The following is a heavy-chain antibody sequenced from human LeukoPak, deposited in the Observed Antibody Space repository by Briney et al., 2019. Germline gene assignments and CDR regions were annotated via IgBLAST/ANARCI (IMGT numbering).Heavy chain of an antibody. V-gene: IGHV3-9*01. CDR3: AKALCSSTSCHIDY. D-gene: IGHD2-2*02. CDR2: ISWNSGSI. Sequence: PGRSLRLSCAASGFTFDDYAMHWVRQAPGKGLEWVSGISWNSGSIGYADSVKGRFTISRDNAKNSLCLQMNSLRAEDTALYYCAKALCSSTSCHIDYWGQGTLVTVSS. J-gene: IGHJ4*02. CDR1: GFTFDDYA.